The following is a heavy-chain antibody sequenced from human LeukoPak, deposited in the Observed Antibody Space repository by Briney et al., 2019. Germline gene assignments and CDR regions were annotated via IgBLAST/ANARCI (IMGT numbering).Heavy chain of an antibody. CDR2: IKSKTDGGTT. CDR3: TPFCSGGSCYDY. Sequence: GGSLRLSCVASGFTFSNAWMSWVRQARGKGLEWVGRIKSKTDGGTTDYAAPVKGRFTMSRDDSKNTLYLQMNSLKTEDTAVYYCTPFCSGGSCYDYWGQGTLVTVSS. V-gene: IGHV3-15*01. J-gene: IGHJ4*02. D-gene: IGHD2-15*01. CDR1: GFTFSNAW.